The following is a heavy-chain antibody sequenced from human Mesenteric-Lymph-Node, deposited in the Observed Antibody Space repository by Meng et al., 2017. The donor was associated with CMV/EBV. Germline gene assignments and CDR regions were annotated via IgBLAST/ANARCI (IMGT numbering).Heavy chain of an antibody. V-gene: IGHV1-69*01. D-gene: IGHD3-10*01. J-gene: IGHJ4*02. CDR3: AREPASFGSATYYFDY. Sequence: SGGTVSRYAISWGRQAPGQGLEWMGGIIPVLGTPNYAQRFQGRVTITADESASTVFMELSSLRSDDTAVYYCAREPASFGSATYYFDYWGQGTLVTVSS. CDR1: GGTVSRYA. CDR2: IIPVLGTP.